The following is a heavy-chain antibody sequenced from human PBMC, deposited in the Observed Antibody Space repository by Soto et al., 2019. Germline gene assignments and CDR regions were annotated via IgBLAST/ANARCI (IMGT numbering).Heavy chain of an antibody. CDR2: IYYSGST. CDR1: GGSISTYY. V-gene: IGHV4-59*01. CDR3: ARGVGLRTYFYYYSLDV. Sequence: SETLSLTCTVSGGSISTYYWSWIRQPPGKGLEWIGYIYYSGSTDYNPSLKSRVTMSVDTSKDQFSLKLRSVTAADTAVYFCARGVGLRTYFYYYSLDVWGQGTTVTVSS. J-gene: IGHJ6*02.